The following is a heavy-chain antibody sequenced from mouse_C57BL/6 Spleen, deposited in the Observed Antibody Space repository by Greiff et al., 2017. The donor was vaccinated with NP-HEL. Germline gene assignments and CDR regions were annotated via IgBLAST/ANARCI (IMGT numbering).Heavy chain of an antibody. D-gene: IGHD1-1*01. J-gene: IGHJ4*01. V-gene: IGHV5-16*01. CDR2: INYDGSST. CDR1: GFTFSDYY. CDR3: AREGSNYAMDY. Sequence: EVMLVESEGGLVQPGSSMKLSCTASGFTFSDYYMAWVRQVPEKGLEWVANINYDGSSTYYLDSLKSRFIISRDNAKNILYLQMSSLKSEDTATYYCAREGSNYAMDYWGQGTSVTVSS.